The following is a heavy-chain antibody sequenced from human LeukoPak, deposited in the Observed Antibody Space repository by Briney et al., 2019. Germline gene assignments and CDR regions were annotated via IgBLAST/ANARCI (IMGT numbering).Heavy chain of an antibody. D-gene: IGHD1-20*01. J-gene: IGHJ4*02. CDR1: GFTFSTYA. CDR3: AKAASGNWNDVSDY. CDR2: ISGRGVST. Sequence: PGGSLRLSCAASGFTFSTYAMSWVRQAPGKGLEWVSAISGRGVSTSYADSVRGRFTISRDNSKNRLYLQMNSLRPEDTAVYYCAKAASGNWNDVSDYWGQGTLVTVSS. V-gene: IGHV3-23*01.